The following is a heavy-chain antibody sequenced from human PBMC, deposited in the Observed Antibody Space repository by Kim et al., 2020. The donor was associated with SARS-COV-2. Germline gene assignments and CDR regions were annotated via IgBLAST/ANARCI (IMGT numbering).Heavy chain of an antibody. Sequence: SETLSLTCAVYGGSFSGYYWSWIRQPPGKGLEWIGEINHSGSTNYNPSLKSRVTISVDTSKNQFSLKLSSVTAADTAVYYCAREVDTAMVRYGMDVWGQGTTVTVSS. CDR3: AREVDTAMVRYGMDV. J-gene: IGHJ6*02. CDR2: INHSGST. D-gene: IGHD5-18*01. CDR1: GGSFSGYY. V-gene: IGHV4-34*01.